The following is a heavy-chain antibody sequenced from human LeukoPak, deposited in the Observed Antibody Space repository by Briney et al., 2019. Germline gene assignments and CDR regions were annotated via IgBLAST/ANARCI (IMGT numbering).Heavy chain of an antibody. CDR3: ARDYGGNSGWFDP. CDR2: FDPEDGET. V-gene: IGHV1-24*01. CDR1: GYTLTELS. J-gene: IGHJ5*02. Sequence: ASVKVSCKVSGYTLTELSMHWVRQAPGKGLEWMGGFDPEDGETIYAQKFQGRVSITRDTSISTFYMELSSLRSEDTAVYYCARDYGGNSGWFDPWGQGTLVTVAS. D-gene: IGHD4-23*01.